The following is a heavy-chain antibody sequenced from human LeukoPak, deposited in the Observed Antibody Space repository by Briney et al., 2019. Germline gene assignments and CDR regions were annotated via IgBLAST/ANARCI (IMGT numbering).Heavy chain of an antibody. V-gene: IGHV4-4*07. D-gene: IGHD3-9*01. CDR2: IYTSGST. CDR1: GGSISSYY. J-gene: IGHJ4*02. CDR3: ARDRGYYDILTGYPRAGY. Sequence: SETLSLTCTVSGGSISSYYWSWIRQPAGKGLEWIGRIYTSGSTNYNPSLKSRVTMSVDTSKNQFSLKLSSVTAADTAVYYCARDRGYYDILTGYPRAGYWGQGTLVTVSS.